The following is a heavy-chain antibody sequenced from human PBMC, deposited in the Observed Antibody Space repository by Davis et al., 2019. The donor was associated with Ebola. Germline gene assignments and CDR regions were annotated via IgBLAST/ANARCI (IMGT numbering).Heavy chain of an antibody. D-gene: IGHD5-18*01. J-gene: IGHJ5*02. Sequence: GGSLRLSCAASGFTFSKYAMHWVRQAPGKGLEWVAVISFDGSIQYYADSVKGRFTISRDNSKNTLFLQMNTLQPEDTAVYSCARVIDTYGSNYFDPWGQGTLVTVSS. CDR1: GFTFSKYA. CDR3: ARVIDTYGSNYFDP. CDR2: ISFDGSIQ. V-gene: IGHV3-30-3*01.